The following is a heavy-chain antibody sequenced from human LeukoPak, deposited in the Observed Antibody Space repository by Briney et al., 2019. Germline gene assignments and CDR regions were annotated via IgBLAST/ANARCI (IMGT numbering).Heavy chain of an antibody. V-gene: IGHV3-30*01. D-gene: IGHD2-2*01. CDR1: GFTFSSYA. CDR2: ISYDGSNK. CDR3: AREAPRQYPFDY. Sequence: SGGSLRLSCAASGFTFSSYAMHWVRQAPGKGLEWVAVISYDGSNKYYADSVKGRFTISRDNSKNTLYLQMNSLRAEDTAVYYCAREAPRQYPFDYWGQGTLVTVSS. J-gene: IGHJ4*02.